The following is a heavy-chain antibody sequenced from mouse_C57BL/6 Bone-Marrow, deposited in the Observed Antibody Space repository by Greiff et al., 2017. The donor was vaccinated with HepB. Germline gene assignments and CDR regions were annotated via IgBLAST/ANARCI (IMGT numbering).Heavy chain of an antibody. J-gene: IGHJ3*01. CDR2: IDPETGGT. Sequence: VQLQQSGAELVRPGASVTLSCKASGYTFTDYEMHWVKQTPVHGLEWIGAIDPETGGTAYNQKFMGKAILTADKSSSTAYMELRSLTSEDSAVYYCTRNYAFAYWGQGTLVTVSA. CDR1: GYTFTDYE. V-gene: IGHV1-15*01. CDR3: TRNYAFAY. D-gene: IGHD1-1*01.